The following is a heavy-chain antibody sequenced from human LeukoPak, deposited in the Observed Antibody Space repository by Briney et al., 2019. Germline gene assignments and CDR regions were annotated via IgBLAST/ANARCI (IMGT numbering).Heavy chain of an antibody. CDR3: AKDSAAGDYTSFDL. CDR2: ISGGGGST. CDR1: GFTFSSYA. Sequence: PGGSLRLSCAASGFTFSSYAMSWVRQAPGKGLEWVSAISGGGGSTYYADSVKGRFTISRDNSKNTLYLQMNSLRAEDTAVYYCAKDSAAGDYTSFDLWGRGTLVTVSS. V-gene: IGHV3-23*01. D-gene: IGHD4-17*01. J-gene: IGHJ2*01.